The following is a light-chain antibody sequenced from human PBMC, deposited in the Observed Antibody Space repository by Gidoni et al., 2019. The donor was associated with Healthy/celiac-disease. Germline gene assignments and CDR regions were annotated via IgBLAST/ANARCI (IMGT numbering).Light chain of an antibody. J-gene: IGKJ1*01. Sequence: DIQLTQSPSTLSASVGDRVTITGRASQSISSWLAWYQQKPGKAPKLLISKASSLESGVPSRFSGSGSGTEFTLTISSLQPDDFATYYCQQYNSYPWTFGQGTKVEIK. V-gene: IGKV1-5*03. CDR2: KAS. CDR1: QSISSW. CDR3: QQYNSYPWT.